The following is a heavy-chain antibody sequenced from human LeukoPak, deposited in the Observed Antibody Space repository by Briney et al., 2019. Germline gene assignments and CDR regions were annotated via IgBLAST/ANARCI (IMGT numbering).Heavy chain of an antibody. Sequence: ASVKVSCKASGYTFTGYYMHWVRRAPGQGLEWMGWINPNSGGTNYAQKFQGRVTMTRDTSISTAYMELSRLRSDDTAVYYCARVIGGWTANWFDPWGQGTLVTVSS. CDR1: GYTFTGYY. V-gene: IGHV1-2*02. D-gene: IGHD3-10*01. J-gene: IGHJ5*02. CDR2: INPNSGGT. CDR3: ARVIGGWTANWFDP.